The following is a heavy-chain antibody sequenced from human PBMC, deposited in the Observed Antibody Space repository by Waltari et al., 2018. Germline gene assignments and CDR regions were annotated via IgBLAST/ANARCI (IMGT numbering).Heavy chain of an antibody. J-gene: IGHJ3*02. CDR1: GDSVSSNGAA. D-gene: IGHD1-26*01. CDR3: VRDAEMGLDTFDI. CDR2: TYYRSKLYN. Sequence: QVLLQQSGPGLVKPSQTLSLTCGISGDSVSSNGAAWNWIRQSPSRGLEWLGRTYYRSKLYNDYALSVKGRISVNPDTSKNQFSLHLNSVTAEDTAIYYCVRDAEMGLDTFDIWGQGTMVTVSS. V-gene: IGHV6-1*01.